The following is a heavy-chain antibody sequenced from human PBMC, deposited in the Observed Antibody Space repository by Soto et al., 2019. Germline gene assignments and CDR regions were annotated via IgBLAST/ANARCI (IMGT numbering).Heavy chain of an antibody. J-gene: IGHJ5*02. V-gene: IGHV4-31*03. D-gene: IGHD4-17*01. CDR2: IYYSGST. CDR1: GGSISSGGYY. Sequence: QVQLQESGPGLVKPSQTLSLTCTVSGGSISSGGYYWSWIRQHPGKGLEWIGYIYYSGSTYYNPSLKSRVTISVDTSKSQFSLKLSSVTAADTAVYYCARDCRPVTTDWWFAPWGQGTLVTVSS. CDR3: ARDCRPVTTDWWFAP.